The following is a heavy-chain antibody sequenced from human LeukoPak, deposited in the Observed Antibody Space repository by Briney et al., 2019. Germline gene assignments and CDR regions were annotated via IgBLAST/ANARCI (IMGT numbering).Heavy chain of an antibody. CDR3: VTSFDYSDFY. D-gene: IGHD4-11*01. CDR2: INPNTGGT. Sequence: ASVKVSCKASGYTFTGYYMHWVRQAPGQGLEWMGRINPNTGGTNFAQKFQDRVTVTRDTSISTAFLELSSLTSGDTGVYYCVTSFDYSDFYWGQGTLVIVS. CDR1: GYTFTGYY. V-gene: IGHV1-2*05. J-gene: IGHJ4*02.